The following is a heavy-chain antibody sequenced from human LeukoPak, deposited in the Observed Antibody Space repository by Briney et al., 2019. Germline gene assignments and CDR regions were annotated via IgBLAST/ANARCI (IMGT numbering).Heavy chain of an antibody. CDR2: FIPIFGIA. D-gene: IGHD2-15*01. CDR3: GIVVIATMEGGYDYYYGMDV. CDR1: GGTFSSFG. V-gene: IGHV1-69*13. Sequence: SVKVSCKASGGTFSSFGISWVRQAPGQGLEWMGGFIPIFGIANYAEDFQGRVTITADESTSTVYMDLSSLRFEDTAVYYCGIVVIATMEGGYDYYYGMDVWGQGTTVTVSS. J-gene: IGHJ6*02.